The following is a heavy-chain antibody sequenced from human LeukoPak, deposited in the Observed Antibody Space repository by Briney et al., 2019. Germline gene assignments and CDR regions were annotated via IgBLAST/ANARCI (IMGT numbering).Heavy chain of an antibody. D-gene: IGHD6-19*01. J-gene: IGHJ6*04. Sequence: ASVKVSCKASGYTFTGYYMHWVRQAPGQGLEWIGWINPNSGGTNYAQKFQGRVTMTRDTSISTAYMELCRLRSDDTAVYYCASGPGIAVAGIMDVWGKGTTVTVSS. CDR2: INPNSGGT. CDR1: GYTFTGYY. V-gene: IGHV1-2*02. CDR3: ASGPGIAVAGIMDV.